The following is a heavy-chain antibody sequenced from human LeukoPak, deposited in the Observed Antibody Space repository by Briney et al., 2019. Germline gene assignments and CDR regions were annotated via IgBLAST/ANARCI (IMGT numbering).Heavy chain of an antibody. CDR1: GYTFTSYG. CDR2: MNPNSGNT. CDR3: ARVAYDILTGYPTGWFDP. V-gene: IGHV1-8*02. D-gene: IGHD3-9*01. Sequence: GASVKVSCKASGYTFTSYGISWVRQATGQGLEWMGWMNPNSGNTGYAQKFQGRVTMTRNTSISTAYMELSSLRSEDTAVYYCARVAYDILTGYPTGWFDPWGQGTLVTVSS. J-gene: IGHJ5*02.